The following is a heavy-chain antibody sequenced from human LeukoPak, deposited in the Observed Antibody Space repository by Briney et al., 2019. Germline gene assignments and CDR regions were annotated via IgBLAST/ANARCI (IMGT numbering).Heavy chain of an antibody. V-gene: IGHV1-2*02. CDR2: INPNSGGT. CDR1: GYTFTACY. D-gene: IGHD1-26*01. Sequence: DSVKLSCKASGYTFTACYLHWVRKAPGQGREWMGWINPNSGGTSYAQKFQGRVTMTRDTSINTTYMELSRLSSYDTAVYYCARGSKIEGATTRLFDYWGQGTLVTVSS. CDR3: ARGSKIEGATTRLFDY. J-gene: IGHJ4*02.